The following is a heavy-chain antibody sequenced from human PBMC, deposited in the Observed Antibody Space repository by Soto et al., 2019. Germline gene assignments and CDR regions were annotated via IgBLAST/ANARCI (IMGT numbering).Heavy chain of an antibody. CDR2: IWFDGSDK. CDR3: ARLYCSATSCYSVGAFDI. D-gene: IGHD2-2*01. J-gene: IGHJ3*02. Sequence: GGSLRLSCAASGFTFSTYGMHWVCQAPGKGLEWVALIWFDGSDKYYTESVKGRFTISRDNSKSTLYLQMNSLRAEDTAFYYCARLYCSATSCYSVGAFDIRGPGTMVTVSS. CDR1: GFTFSTYG. V-gene: IGHV3-33*01.